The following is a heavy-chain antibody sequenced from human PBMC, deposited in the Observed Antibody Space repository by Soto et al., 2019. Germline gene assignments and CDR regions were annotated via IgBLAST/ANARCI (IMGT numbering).Heavy chain of an antibody. CDR2: INPNTGNP. D-gene: IGHD1-26*01. Sequence: ASVKVSCKGSGGNFNSYSISWVRQAPGQGLEWMGWINPNTGNPTYEQNFTGRVVFSVDTSTSTVYLEIFSLKAEDSAVYYCAIAWDCCGMDDWGQGTMVTVSS. CDR1: GGNFNSYS. J-gene: IGHJ6*02. V-gene: IGHV7-4-1*01. CDR3: AIAWDCCGMDD.